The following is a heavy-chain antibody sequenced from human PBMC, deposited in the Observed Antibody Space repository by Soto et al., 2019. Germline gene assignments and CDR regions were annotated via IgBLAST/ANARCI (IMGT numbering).Heavy chain of an antibody. CDR2: ISDHNGNT. V-gene: IGHV1-18*01. Sequence: QVNLVQSGAEVKKPGASVKVSCKGSGYAFTTYGITWVRQAPGQGLEWMGWISDHNGNTNYAQKLQGRVTVTRDTSTSTAYMELRSLRSDVTAVYYCARGRYGDYWGQGALVTVSS. CDR3: ARGRYGDY. D-gene: IGHD1-1*01. CDR1: GYAFTTYG. J-gene: IGHJ4*02.